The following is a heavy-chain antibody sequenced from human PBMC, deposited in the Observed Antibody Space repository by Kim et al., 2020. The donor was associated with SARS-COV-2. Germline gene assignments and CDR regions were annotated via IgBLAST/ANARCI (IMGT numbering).Heavy chain of an antibody. J-gene: IGHJ6*02. D-gene: IGHD6-13*01. V-gene: IGHV3-33*05. CDR2: ISYDGSNK. CDR3: ARADPPPTGYSSSWYIFYYYYGMDV. CDR1: GFTFSSYG. Sequence: GGSLRLSCAASGFTFSSYGMHWVRQAPGKGLEWVAVISYDGSNKYYADSVKGRFTISRDNSKNTLYLQMNSLRAEDTAVYYCARADPPPTGYSSSWYIFYYYYGMDVWGQGTTVTVSS.